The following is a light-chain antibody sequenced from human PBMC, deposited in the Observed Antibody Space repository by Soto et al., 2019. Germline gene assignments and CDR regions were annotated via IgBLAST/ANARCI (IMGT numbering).Light chain of an antibody. CDR3: QQYDSSPKT. Sequence: IVLTHSPGTLSLSPGERATLSCRASQSVSSSYLAWYQQKPGQAPRLLIYGSSSRATGIPDRFSGSGSGTDFTLTISRLETEDFAVYYCQQYDSSPKTFGQGTKVDIK. CDR2: GSS. CDR1: QSVSSSY. J-gene: IGKJ1*01. V-gene: IGKV3-20*01.